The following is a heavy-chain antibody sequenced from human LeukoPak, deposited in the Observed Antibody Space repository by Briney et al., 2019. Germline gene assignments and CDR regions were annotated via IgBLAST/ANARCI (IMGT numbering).Heavy chain of an antibody. CDR1: GFTFDDYA. D-gene: IGHD6-19*01. CDR3: AKDMSSGGIAVAGLGAFDI. J-gene: IGHJ3*02. Sequence: GGSLRLSCAASGFTFDDYAMHWVRQAPGKGLEWVSGISWNSGSIGYADSVKGRFTISRDNAKNSLYPQMNSLRAEDTALYYCAKDMSSGGIAVAGLGAFDIWGQGTMVTVSS. CDR2: ISWNSGSI. V-gene: IGHV3-9*01.